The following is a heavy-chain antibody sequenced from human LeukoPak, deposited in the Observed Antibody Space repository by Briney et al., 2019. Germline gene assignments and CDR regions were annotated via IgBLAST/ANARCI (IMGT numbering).Heavy chain of an antibody. CDR1: GFTFSSYA. CDR2: ISGSGSIT. Sequence: GSLRLSCAASGFTFSSYAMSWVRQAPGKGLEWVSGISGSGSITYYADSVKGRFTISRDNSKNTLCLQMNSLRAEDTAVYYCAKDLYGDYDNDYWGQGTLVTVSS. V-gene: IGHV3-23*01. CDR3: AKDLYGDYDNDY. D-gene: IGHD4-17*01. J-gene: IGHJ4*02.